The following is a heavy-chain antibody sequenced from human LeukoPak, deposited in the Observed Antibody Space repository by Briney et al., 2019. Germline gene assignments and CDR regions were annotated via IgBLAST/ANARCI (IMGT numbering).Heavy chain of an antibody. D-gene: IGHD1-7*01. J-gene: IGHJ3*01. CDR2: ISDDGSNT. CDR3: AKDQRRSTWNYGDALDF. CDR1: GFTFSSFA. V-gene: IGHV3-30*01. Sequence: GGSLRLSCAASGFTFSSFAIHWVRQAPGKGLEWVVVISDDGSNTYYAYSVKGRFTISRDNSKNTVYLQMNSLRAEDTAVYYCAKDQRRSTWNYGDALDFWGQGTMVFVSS.